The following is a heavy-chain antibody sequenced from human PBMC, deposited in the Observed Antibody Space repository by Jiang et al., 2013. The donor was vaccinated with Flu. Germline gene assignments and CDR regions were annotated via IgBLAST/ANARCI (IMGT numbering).Heavy chain of an antibody. CDR2: QK. V-gene: IGHV2-70*04. D-gene: IGHD6-19*01. Sequence: QKFYSTSLKTRLTISKDTSKNQVVLTMTNMDPVDTATYYCARSHLSVAGTPIDFWGQGTLVTVSS. CDR3: ARSHLSVAGTPIDF. J-gene: IGHJ4*02.